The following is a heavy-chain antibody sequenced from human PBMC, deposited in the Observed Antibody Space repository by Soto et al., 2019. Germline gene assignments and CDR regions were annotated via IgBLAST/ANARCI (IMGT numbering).Heavy chain of an antibody. V-gene: IGHV3-9*01. Sequence: EVQLVESGGGLLQPGRSLRLSCAASGFTFDDYAMHWVRQAPGKGLEWVSGISWNGGSIGYADSVKGRFTISRDNAKNYLYLQMNSLRAEDTALYYCAKAGDDGGPNIWFDPWGQGTLVTVSS. D-gene: IGHD4-17*01. CDR2: ISWNGGSI. CDR3: AKAGDDGGPNIWFDP. J-gene: IGHJ5*02. CDR1: GFTFDDYA.